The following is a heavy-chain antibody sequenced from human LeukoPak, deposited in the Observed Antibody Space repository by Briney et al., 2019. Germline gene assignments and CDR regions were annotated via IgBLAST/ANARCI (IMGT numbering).Heavy chain of an antibody. J-gene: IGHJ4*02. CDR2: IYYSGST. Sequence: KSSETLSLTCTVSGGSISSYYWSWIRQPPGKGLEWIGYIYYSGSTNYNPSLKSRVTISVDTSKNQFSLKLSSVTAADTAVYYCARLNWNYDGLRDYWGQGTLVTVSS. CDR1: GGSISSYY. D-gene: IGHD1-7*01. CDR3: ARLNWNYDGLRDY. V-gene: IGHV4-59*01.